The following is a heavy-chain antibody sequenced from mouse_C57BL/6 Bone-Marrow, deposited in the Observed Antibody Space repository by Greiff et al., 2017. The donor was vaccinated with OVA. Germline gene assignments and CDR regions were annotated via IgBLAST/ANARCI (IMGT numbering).Heavy chain of an antibody. V-gene: IGHV8-8*01. J-gene: IGHJ2*01. D-gene: IGHD1-1*01. CDR3: ARTRHYYGSGGYYFDY. Sequence: QVTLKESGPGILQPSQTLSLTCSFSGFSLSTFGMGVGWIRQPSGKGLEWLAHIWWDDDKYYNPALKSRLTISKDTSKNQVFLKIANVDTADTATYYCARTRHYYGSGGYYFDYWGQGTTLTVSS. CDR1: GFSLSTFGMG. CDR2: IWWDDDK.